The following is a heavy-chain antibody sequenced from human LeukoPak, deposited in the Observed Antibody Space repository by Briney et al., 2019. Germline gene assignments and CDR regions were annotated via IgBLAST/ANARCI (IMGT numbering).Heavy chain of an antibody. D-gene: IGHD2-2*02. V-gene: IGHV1-2*02. J-gene: IGHJ3*01. CDR3: ARERGPCSTTSCYTSDAFDA. CDR2: INPKSGDT. CDR1: GYTFSAYY. Sequence: GASVKVSCKASGYTFSAYYMHWVRQAPGQGLEWMGWINPKSGDTKYAQKFQGRVSMTRDTSISTAYMELSRLTSDDTAVFFCARERGPCSTTSCYTSDAFDAWGQGSMVTVSS.